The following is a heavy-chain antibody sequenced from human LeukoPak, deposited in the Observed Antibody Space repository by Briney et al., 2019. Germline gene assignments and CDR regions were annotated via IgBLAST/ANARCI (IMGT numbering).Heavy chain of an antibody. CDR3: ARGSSSSFGGFDH. Sequence: SVKVSCKASGGTFSSYAISWVRQAPGQGLEWMGGVIPIFGTANYAQKFQGRVTITTDESTSTAYMELSSLRSEDTAVYYCARGSSSSFGGFDHWGQGTLVTVSS. D-gene: IGHD6-6*01. V-gene: IGHV1-69*05. CDR2: VIPIFGTA. CDR1: GGTFSSYA. J-gene: IGHJ4*02.